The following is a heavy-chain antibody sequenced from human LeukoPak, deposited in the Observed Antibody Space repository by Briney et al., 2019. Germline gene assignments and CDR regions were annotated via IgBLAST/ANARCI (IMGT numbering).Heavy chain of an antibody. D-gene: IGHD3-22*01. CDR3: ATDFYDST. J-gene: IGHJ5*02. CDR1: GFTFSNAW. Sequence: GGSLRLSCATSGFTFSNAWMNWVRQAPGKGLEWVGRIRSNSDGGTIDYAAPVKGRFTLSRDDSKTTLYLQMNSLQTEDTAVYYRATDFYDSTWGQGTLVTVSS. V-gene: IGHV3-15*07. CDR2: IRSNSDGGTI.